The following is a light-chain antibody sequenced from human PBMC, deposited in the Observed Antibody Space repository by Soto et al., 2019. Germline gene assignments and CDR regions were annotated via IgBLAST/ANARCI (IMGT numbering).Light chain of an antibody. CDR1: QTVHSN. Sequence: EIVMTQSPANLSVSPGGRATLSCRASQTVHSNLAWYQHKSGQAPMLLIYAATTRATGIPARISGSGSGTEFTLTITSLQSEDSAVYFWHQYNDWPVYTFGPGTKLEIK. V-gene: IGKV3-15*01. CDR2: AAT. J-gene: IGKJ2*01. CDR3: HQYNDWPVYT.